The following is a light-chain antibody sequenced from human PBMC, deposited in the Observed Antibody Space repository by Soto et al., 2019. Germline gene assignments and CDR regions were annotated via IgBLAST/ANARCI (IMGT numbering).Light chain of an antibody. CDR3: CSYAGRSTWV. J-gene: IGLJ3*02. CDR2: EVS. Sequence: QSVLTQPASVSGSPGLSITISCTGTSSDVGSYNLVSWYQQHPGKAPKLMIYEVSKRPSGGSNRFSGSKSGNTASLTISGLQAEDEADYYCCSYAGRSTWVFGGGTKVTVL. V-gene: IGLV2-23*02. CDR1: SSDVGSYNL.